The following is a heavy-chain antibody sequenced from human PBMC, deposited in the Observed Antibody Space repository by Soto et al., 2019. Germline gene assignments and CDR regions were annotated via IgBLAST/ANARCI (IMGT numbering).Heavy chain of an antibody. J-gene: IGHJ6*02. Sequence: GGSLRLSCAASGFTFSNYAMHWVRQAPGMGLEWVALISYDGSNKYYADSVKGRFTISRDNSKNTLYLQMNSLRAEDTAVYYCAKDVGFGYYYGMDVWGQGTTVTVSS. CDR3: AKDVGFGYYYGMDV. D-gene: IGHD3-16*01. CDR1: GFTFSNYA. V-gene: IGHV3-30*18. CDR2: ISYDGSNK.